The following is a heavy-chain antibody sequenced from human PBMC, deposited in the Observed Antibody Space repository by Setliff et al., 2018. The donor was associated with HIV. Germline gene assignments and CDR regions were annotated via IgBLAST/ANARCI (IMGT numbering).Heavy chain of an antibody. CDR2: ISWDGGST. CDR1: GFTFDDYA. J-gene: IGHJ6*02. V-gene: IGHV3-43D*04. Sequence: PGGSLRLSCAASGFTFDDYAMHWVRQAPGKGLEWVSLISWDGGSTYYADSVKGRFTISRDNAKNSLYLQMNSLRAEDTAVYYCARDFNYYYYYGMDVWGQGTTVTVSS. CDR3: ARDFNYYYYYGMDV.